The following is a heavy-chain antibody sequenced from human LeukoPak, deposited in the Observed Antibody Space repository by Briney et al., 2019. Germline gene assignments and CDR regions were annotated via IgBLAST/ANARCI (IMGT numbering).Heavy chain of an antibody. CDR2: ISYDGSNK. CDR3: ASLYYYDSSFDY. Sequence: PGGSLRLSCAASGFTFSSYAMHWVRQAPGKGLEWVAVISYDGSNKYYADSVKGRFTISRDNSENTLYLQMNSLRAEDTAVYYCASLYYYDSSFDYWGQGTLVTVSS. V-gene: IGHV3-30-3*01. J-gene: IGHJ4*02. CDR1: GFTFSSYA. D-gene: IGHD3-22*01.